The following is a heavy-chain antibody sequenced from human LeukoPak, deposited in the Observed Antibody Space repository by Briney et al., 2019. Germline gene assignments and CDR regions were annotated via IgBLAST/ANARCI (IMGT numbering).Heavy chain of an antibody. D-gene: IGHD6-13*01. Sequence: GGSLGLSCAASGFTFSSYSMNWVRQAPGKGLEWVSYISSSSKTIYYADSVKGRFTISRDNAKNSLYLQMNSLRVDDTAIYYCARVGSTAEAGTPDYWGQGTLVTVSS. CDR2: ISSSSKTI. J-gene: IGHJ4*02. CDR1: GFTFSSYS. CDR3: ARVGSTAEAGTPDY. V-gene: IGHV3-48*01.